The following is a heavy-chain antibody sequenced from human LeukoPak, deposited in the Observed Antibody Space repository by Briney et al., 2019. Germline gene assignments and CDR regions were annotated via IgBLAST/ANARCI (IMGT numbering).Heavy chain of an antibody. V-gene: IGHV4-34*01. Sequence: SETQSLTCAVYGGSFSGYYWSWIRQPPGKGLEWIGEINHSGSTNYNPSLKSRVTISVDTSKNQFSLKLSSVTAADTAVYYCARSFGGLIVATILFDYWGQGTLVTVSS. CDR1: GGSFSGYY. J-gene: IGHJ4*02. CDR3: ARSFGGLIVATILFDY. CDR2: INHSGST. D-gene: IGHD5-12*01.